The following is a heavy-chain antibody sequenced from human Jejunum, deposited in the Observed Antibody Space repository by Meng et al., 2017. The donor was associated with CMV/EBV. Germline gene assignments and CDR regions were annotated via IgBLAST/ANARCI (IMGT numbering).Heavy chain of an antibody. D-gene: IGHD2/OR15-2a*01. J-gene: IGHJ4*02. V-gene: IGHV3-21*01. CDR2: ISPSSNYI. Sequence: AASGFTVSTYTMSWVRQAPGKVLEWVSTISPSSNYIYYADSVKGRFTISRDNAKNSLYLEMNSLRADGTAVYYCAKESMARNYFDYWGQGTLVTVSS. CDR3: AKESMARNYFDY. CDR1: GFTVSTYT.